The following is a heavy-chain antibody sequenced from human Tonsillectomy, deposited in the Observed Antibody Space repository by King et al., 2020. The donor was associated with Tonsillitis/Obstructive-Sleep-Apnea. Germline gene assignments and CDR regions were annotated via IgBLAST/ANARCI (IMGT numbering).Heavy chain of an antibody. V-gene: IGHV4-4*02. D-gene: IGHD2-2*01. Sequence: QLQESGPGLVKPSGTLSLTCAVSGGSISSSNWWSWVRHPPGKGLEWIGEIYHSGSTKYNPSLRSRISIPIDKSKQQFSLRLSPVTAADTAVYYCARQGYDSPTCYATWFDPWGQGTQVTVSS. CDR1: GGSISSSNW. CDR3: ARQGYDSPTCYATWFDP. CDR2: IYHSGST. J-gene: IGHJ5*02.